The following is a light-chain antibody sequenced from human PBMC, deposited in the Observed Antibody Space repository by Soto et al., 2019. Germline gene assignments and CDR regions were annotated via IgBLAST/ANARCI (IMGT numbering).Light chain of an antibody. V-gene: IGKV3-11*01. CDR1: QSVSSY. J-gene: IGKJ4*01. Sequence: EIVLTQSPATRSLSPGERATLSCRASQSVSSYLAWYPQKPGQAPRILIYDASHRETGIPALFSGSGSGTEFTLTISSLEPEDFAVDYCQQYGSSPLTFGGGTKVDIK. CDR3: QQYGSSPLT. CDR2: DAS.